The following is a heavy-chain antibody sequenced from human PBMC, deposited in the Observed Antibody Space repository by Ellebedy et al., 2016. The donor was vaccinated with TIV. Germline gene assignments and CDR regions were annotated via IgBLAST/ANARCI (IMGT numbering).Heavy chain of an antibody. V-gene: IGHV3-74*01. CDR1: GFTFSSYW. Sequence: GESLKISXAASGFTFSSYWMHWVRQAPGKGLVRVSRINSDGTSLSYADSVQGRFTISRDNAKNTVYLQMNSLRAEDTAVYYCARAVWNYYDSSGSGYWGQGTLVTVSS. CDR2: INSDGTSL. J-gene: IGHJ4*02. CDR3: ARAVWNYYDSSGSGY. D-gene: IGHD3-22*01.